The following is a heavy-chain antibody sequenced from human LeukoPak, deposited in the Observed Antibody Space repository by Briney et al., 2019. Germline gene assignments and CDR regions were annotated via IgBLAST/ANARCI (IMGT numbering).Heavy chain of an antibody. CDR2: IYPGDSDT. CDR1: GYSFTSYW. J-gene: IGHJ4*02. D-gene: IGHD3-22*01. V-gene: IGHV5-51*01. Sequence: GESLKISCKGSGYSFTSYWIGWVRQMPGKGLEWMGIIYPGDSDTRYSPSFQGQVTISADKSISTAYLQWSSLKASDTAMYYCARSRAYYYDSSDTTGYFDYWGREPWSPSPQ. CDR3: ARSRAYYYDSSDTTGYFDY.